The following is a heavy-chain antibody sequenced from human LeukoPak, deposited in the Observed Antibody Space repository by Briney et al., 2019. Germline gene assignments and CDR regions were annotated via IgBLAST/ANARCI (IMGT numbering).Heavy chain of an antibody. J-gene: IGHJ4*02. Sequence: SETLSLTCTVSGGSISSYYWSWIRQPAGKGLERIGRIYTSGSTNYNPSLKSRVTMSVDTSKNQFSLKLSSVTAADTAVYYCARSPRYQLLLPFDYWGQGTLVTVSS. V-gene: IGHV4-4*07. D-gene: IGHD2-2*01. CDR2: IYTSGST. CDR1: GGSISSYY. CDR3: ARSPRYQLLLPFDY.